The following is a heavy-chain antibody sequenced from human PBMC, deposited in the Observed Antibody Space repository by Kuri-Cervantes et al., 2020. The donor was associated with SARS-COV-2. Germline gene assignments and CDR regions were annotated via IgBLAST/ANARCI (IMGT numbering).Heavy chain of an antibody. J-gene: IGHJ6*03. Sequence: ASVKVSCKASGYTFTNYGVSWVRQAPGQGLEWMGIINPSGGSTSYAQKFQGRVTMTRDTSTSTVYMELSSLRSEDTAVYYCAREWVLRFLEWSHNSPYYYYYMDVWGKGTTVTVSS. CDR1: GYTFTNYG. CDR3: AREWVLRFLEWSHNSPYYYYYMDV. V-gene: IGHV1-46*01. D-gene: IGHD3-3*01. CDR2: INPSGGST.